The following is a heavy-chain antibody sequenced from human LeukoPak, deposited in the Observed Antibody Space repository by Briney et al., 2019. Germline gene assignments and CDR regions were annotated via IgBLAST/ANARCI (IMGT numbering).Heavy chain of an antibody. CDR1: GFTFSNAW. Sequence: TPGGSLRLSCAASGFTFSNAWMTWVRQAPGKGLEWVGRIKSKTDGWTTDYAAPVKGRFTISRDDSKNTLYLQMNSLKTEDTAVYYCTTMAAPGAWGQGTLVTVSS. CDR2: IKSKTDGWTT. CDR3: TTMAAPGA. D-gene: IGHD6-13*01. J-gene: IGHJ4*02. V-gene: IGHV3-15*01.